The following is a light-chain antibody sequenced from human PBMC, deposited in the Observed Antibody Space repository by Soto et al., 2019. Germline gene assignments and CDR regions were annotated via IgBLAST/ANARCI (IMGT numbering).Light chain of an antibody. V-gene: IGLV2-14*01. CDR2: DAS. CDR1: SSDVGGYNY. J-gene: IGLJ2*01. Sequence: QSVLTQPASVSGSPGQSITISCTGTSSDVGGYNYVSWYQQHPGKAPKLMIYDASNRPSGVSNRFSGSKSGNTASLTISGLQAEDEADYYCSSYTSSSTSSVFGGGPKLTVL. CDR3: SSYTSSSTSSV.